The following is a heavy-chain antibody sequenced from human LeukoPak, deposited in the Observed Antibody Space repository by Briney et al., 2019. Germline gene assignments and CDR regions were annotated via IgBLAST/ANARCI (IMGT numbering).Heavy chain of an antibody. V-gene: IGHV4-39*07. CDR1: GASISSSTYY. CDR2: IYSSGLT. Sequence: SETLSLTCTVSGASISSSTYYWAWIGQPPGKSLEWIGSIYSSGLTYYHPSLKSRLTISSDTSNNQFSLKLSSVTAADTAVYYCARGLVGLDYWGQGTLVTVSS. CDR3: ARGLVGLDY. D-gene: IGHD2-21*01. J-gene: IGHJ4*02.